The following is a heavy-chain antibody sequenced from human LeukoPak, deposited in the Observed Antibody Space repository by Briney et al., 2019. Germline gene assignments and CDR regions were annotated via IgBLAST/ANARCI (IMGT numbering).Heavy chain of an antibody. CDR1: GGSFSGYY. Sequence: PSETLSLTCAVYGGSFSGYYWSWIRQPPGKGREWIGEINHSGSTNYNPSLKSRVTISVDTSKNQFSLKLSSVTAADTAVYYCARGRLYDYVWGSYRYYWLDPWGQGTWSPSPQ. CDR3: ARGRLYDYVWGSYRYYWLDP. J-gene: IGHJ5*02. V-gene: IGHV4-34*01. CDR2: INHSGST. D-gene: IGHD3-16*02.